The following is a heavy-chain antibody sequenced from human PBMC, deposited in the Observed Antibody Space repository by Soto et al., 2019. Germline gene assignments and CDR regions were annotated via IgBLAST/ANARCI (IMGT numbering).Heavy chain of an antibody. CDR3: AREKGYTSGPKNFDY. CDR1: GASISSGDYF. V-gene: IGHV4-30-4*01. J-gene: IGHJ4*02. CDR2: IYDSGSS. D-gene: IGHD5-12*01. Sequence: PSETLSLTCTVSGASISSGDYFWSWIRQSPGKGLEWIGYIYDSGSSYYNPSLQSRVTMSVDTSKNQFSLKLSSVTAADTAVYYCAREKGYTSGPKNFDYWGQGTLVTVSS.